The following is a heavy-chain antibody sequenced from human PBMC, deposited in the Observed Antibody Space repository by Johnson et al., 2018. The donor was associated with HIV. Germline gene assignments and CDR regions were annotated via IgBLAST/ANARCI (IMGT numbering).Heavy chain of an antibody. Sequence: VQLVESGGGLVQPGGSLRLSCGASGFTFSNYWMQWVRQAPGKGLEWVSLIYSGDTTYYAASVKGRFTISRDNSKNTLYLQMNSLRAEDTAVYYCARMTTTVSHHDAFDIWGQGTMVTVSS. V-gene: IGHV3-66*01. D-gene: IGHD4-17*01. CDR2: IYSGDTT. CDR1: GFTFSNYW. CDR3: ARMTTTVSHHDAFDI. J-gene: IGHJ3*02.